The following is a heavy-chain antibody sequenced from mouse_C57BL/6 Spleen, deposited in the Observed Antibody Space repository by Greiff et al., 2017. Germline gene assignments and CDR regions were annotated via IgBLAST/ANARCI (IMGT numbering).Heavy chain of an antibody. Sequence: QVTLKESGPGILQPSQTLSLTCSFSGFSLSTFGMGVGWIRQPSGKGLEWLAPIWWDDDMYYNPALKSRLTISKDTSKNQVFLKIANVDTADTATYYCALIADDYDGFYAMDYWGQGTSVTVSS. CDR2: IWWDDDM. V-gene: IGHV8-8*01. D-gene: IGHD2-4*01. CDR1: GFSLSTFGMG. CDR3: ALIADDYDGFYAMDY. J-gene: IGHJ4*01.